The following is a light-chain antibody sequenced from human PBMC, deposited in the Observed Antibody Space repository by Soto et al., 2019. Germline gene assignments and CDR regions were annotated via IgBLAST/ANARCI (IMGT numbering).Light chain of an antibody. CDR3: AAWDDSLSGPL. CDR2: EVS. CDR1: SSDVGSYKF. V-gene: IGLV2-8*01. J-gene: IGLJ2*01. Sequence: QSALTQPPSASGSPGQSVTISCTGTSSDVGSYKFVSWYQQHPGKAPKLMMYEVSKRPSGVPDRFSGSKSGNTASLAISGLRSEDEADYYCAAWDDSLSGPLFGGGTKLTVL.